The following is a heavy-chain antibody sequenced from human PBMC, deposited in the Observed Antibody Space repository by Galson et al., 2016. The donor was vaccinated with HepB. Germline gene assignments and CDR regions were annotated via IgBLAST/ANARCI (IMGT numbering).Heavy chain of an antibody. CDR2: ISGSGAGT. D-gene: IGHD3/OR15-3a*01. V-gene: IGHV3-23*01. Sequence: SLRLSCAASGFRLSSYVMSWARQAPGKGLEWVSAISGSGAGTYYADSVKGRFTISRDNSKNTLYLQMNSLRAEDTAVYYCAKDGSSLISVLGHPQTPGDHFDCWGQGTLVTVSS. CDR3: AKDGSSLISVLGHPQTPGDHFDC. J-gene: IGHJ4*02. CDR1: GFRLSSYV.